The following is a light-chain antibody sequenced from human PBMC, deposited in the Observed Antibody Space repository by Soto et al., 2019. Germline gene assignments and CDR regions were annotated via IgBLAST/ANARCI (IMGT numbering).Light chain of an antibody. CDR2: LGS. J-gene: IGKJ2*01. Sequence: DVVMTQSPLSLPVSPGEPASISCRSSHNLLHPNGYNYLDWYLQKPGQSPQLLIYLGSNRASGVPDRFSASGSGRDFTLKISRVEAEDVGVFFCMQSLQTPYTFGQGTRLEI. CDR1: HNLLHPNGYNY. CDR3: MQSLQTPYT. V-gene: IGKV2-28*01.